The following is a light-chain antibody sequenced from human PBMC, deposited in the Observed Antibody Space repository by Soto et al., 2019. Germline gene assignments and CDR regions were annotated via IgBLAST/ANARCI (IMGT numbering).Light chain of an antibody. CDR2: DAS. CDR1: QNIRSR. CDR3: QQYHSYWT. J-gene: IGKJ1*01. V-gene: IGKV1-5*01. Sequence: DFQMTQSPSTLSASVGDRVTITCRASQNIRSRLAWFQQKPGKAPKLLIYDASSLESGVPQRFSGSGSGTEFTLTISSLQTDDLSTHYCQQYHSYWTFGQGTKVDIK.